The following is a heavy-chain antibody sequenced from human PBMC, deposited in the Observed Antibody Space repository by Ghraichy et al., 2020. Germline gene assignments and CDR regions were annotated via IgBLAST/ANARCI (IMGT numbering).Heavy chain of an antibody. Sequence: SETLSLTCAVYGGSFSGYYWSWIRQPPGKGLEWIGEINHSGSTNYNPSLKSRVTISVDTSKNQFSLKLSSVTAADTAVYYCARGPFVVVVPAAMRPYYYYYGMDVWGQGTTVTVSS. CDR1: GGSFSGYY. J-gene: IGHJ6*02. CDR3: ARGPFVVVVPAAMRPYYYYYGMDV. CDR2: INHSGST. V-gene: IGHV4-34*01. D-gene: IGHD2-2*01.